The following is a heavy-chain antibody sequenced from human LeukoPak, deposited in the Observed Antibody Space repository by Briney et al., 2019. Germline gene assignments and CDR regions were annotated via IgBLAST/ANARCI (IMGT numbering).Heavy chain of an antibody. CDR2: IYYSGST. J-gene: IGHJ4*02. CDR3: ARGSSSGYSSPIDY. Sequence: SETLSLTCTASGVSISSGSYYWSWLRQPPGKGLEWIGYIYYSGSTNYNPSLKSRVTISVDTSKNQFSLKLSSVTAADTAVYYCARGSSSGYSSPIDYWGQGTLVTVSS. D-gene: IGHD6-13*01. CDR1: GVSISSGSYY. V-gene: IGHV4-61*01.